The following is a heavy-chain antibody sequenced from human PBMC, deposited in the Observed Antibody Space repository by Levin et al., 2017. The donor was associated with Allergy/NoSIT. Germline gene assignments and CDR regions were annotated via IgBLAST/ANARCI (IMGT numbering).Heavy chain of an antibody. J-gene: IGHJ4*02. D-gene: IGHD1-26*01. CDR2: INHAGNT. Sequence: SETLSLNCIVDGYSITSHYFWGWIRQPPGKGPQWIGSINHAGNTYYKPSLMSRVTMSVDTSKNQFSLKVMSVTAADTAVYYCARIVGASRIDSWGQGTLVTVSS. CDR1: GYSITSHYF. CDR3: ARIVGASRIDS. V-gene: IGHV4-38-2*02.